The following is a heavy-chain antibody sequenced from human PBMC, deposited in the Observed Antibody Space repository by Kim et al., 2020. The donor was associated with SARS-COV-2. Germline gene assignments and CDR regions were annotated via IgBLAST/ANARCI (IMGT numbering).Heavy chain of an antibody. CDR1: GFTFSNYA. D-gene: IGHD2-15*01. V-gene: IGHV3-23*01. J-gene: IGHJ3*02. Sequence: GGSLRLSCAASGFTFSNYAMSWVRQAPGKGLKWVSTITGSGDSTFYTDSVKGRFTLSRDNSKNTLYLQMNSLRAEDTAVYYCAKDLSCSGDNCWRAFDIRGQGTMVTVSS. CDR3: AKDLSCSGDNCWRAFDI. CDR2: ITGSGDST.